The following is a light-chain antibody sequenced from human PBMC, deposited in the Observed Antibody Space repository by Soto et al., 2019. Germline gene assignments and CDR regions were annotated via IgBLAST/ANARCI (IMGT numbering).Light chain of an antibody. CDR2: EGT. Sequence: QSVLTSPPSGLGFPDRPIPSPAPGPRRTVVSYNFVSWYQQHPGKAPKLMIYEGTKRPSGVSNRFSGSKSGNTASLTISGLQAEDEADYYCCSYASSSTFLYVFGTGTKVTVL. CDR3: CSYASSSTFLYV. CDR1: RRTVVSYNF. J-gene: IGLJ1*01. V-gene: IGLV2-23*03.